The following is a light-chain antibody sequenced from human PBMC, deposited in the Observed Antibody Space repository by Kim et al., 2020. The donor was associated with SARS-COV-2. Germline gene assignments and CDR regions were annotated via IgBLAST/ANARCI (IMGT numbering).Light chain of an antibody. CDR2: DVS. CDR1: SNDVGGYNH. V-gene: IGLV2-14*03. CDR3: ISCTSSSTPGV. Sequence: SITIPCSGTSNDVGGYNHVSWYQQHPGKAPTLMIYDVSNRPSGVSNRFSGSRSGNTASLTISGLQAEDEADYYCISCTSSSTPGVFGTGTRVTVL. J-gene: IGLJ1*01.